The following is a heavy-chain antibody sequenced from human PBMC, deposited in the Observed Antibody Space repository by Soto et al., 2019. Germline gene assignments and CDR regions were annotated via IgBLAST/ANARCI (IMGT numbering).Heavy chain of an antibody. CDR3: ARVWGGAFDI. V-gene: IGHV4-59*01. J-gene: IGHJ3*02. Sequence: SETLSLTCTVSGCSISSYYWSWIRQPPGKGLEWIGYIYYSGSTNYNPSLKRRVTISVDTSKNPFSLKLSSVTAADTAVYSCARVWGGAFDIWGQGTMVPVSS. D-gene: IGHD3-10*01. CDR1: GCSISSYY. CDR2: IYYSGST.